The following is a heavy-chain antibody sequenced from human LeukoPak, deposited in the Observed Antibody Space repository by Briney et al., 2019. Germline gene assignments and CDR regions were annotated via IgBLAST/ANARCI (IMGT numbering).Heavy chain of an antibody. CDR1: GFTFSSYW. CDR3: ARGRKGSSWYEIDY. Sequence: GGSLRLSCAASGFTFSSYWMHWVRQAPGKGLVWVSRINSDGSSTSYADSVKGRFTISRDNAKNTLYLQMNSLRAEDTAVYYCARGRKGSSWYEIDYWGQGTLVTVSS. CDR2: INSDGSST. J-gene: IGHJ4*02. D-gene: IGHD6-13*01. V-gene: IGHV3-74*01.